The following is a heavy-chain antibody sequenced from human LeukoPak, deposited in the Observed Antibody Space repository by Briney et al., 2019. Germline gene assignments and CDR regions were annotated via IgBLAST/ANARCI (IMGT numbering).Heavy chain of an antibody. CDR3: ARAGLGFCSSSSCSASSYGMDV. CDR2: ISSGGNNM. J-gene: IGHJ6*02. Sequence: GGSLRLSCAASGFNFSSYEMNWVRQAPGKGLEWLSYISSGGNNMYYGDSVKGRFTISRDNAKNSLYLQMNSLRAEDTAVYYCARAGLGFCSSSSCSASSYGMDVWGQGTTVTVSS. D-gene: IGHD2-2*01. V-gene: IGHV3-48*03. CDR1: GFNFSSYE.